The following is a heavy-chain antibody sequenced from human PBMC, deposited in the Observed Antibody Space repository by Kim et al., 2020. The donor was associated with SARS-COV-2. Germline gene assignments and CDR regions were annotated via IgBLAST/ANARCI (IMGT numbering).Heavy chain of an antibody. CDR1: GFTFSSYE. CDR2: ISSSGSTI. J-gene: IGHJ5*02. V-gene: IGHV3-48*03. Sequence: GGSLRLSCPASGFTFSSYEMNWVRQAPGKGLEWVSYISSSGSTIYYADSVKGRFTISRDNAKNSLYLQMNSLRAEDTAVYYCARANIAAAGSRPNWFDPWGQGTLVTVSS. CDR3: ARANIAAAGSRPNWFDP. D-gene: IGHD6-13*01.